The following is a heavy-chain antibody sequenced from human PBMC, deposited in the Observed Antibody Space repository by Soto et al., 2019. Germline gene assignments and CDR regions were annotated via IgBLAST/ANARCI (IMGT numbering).Heavy chain of an antibody. CDR3: EREKLRSFAWTLANFFDY. V-gene: IGHV4-31*03. CDR2: IYYSGST. CDR1: GGSISRGGYY. D-gene: IGHD3-9*01. J-gene: IGHJ4*02. Sequence: SETLSLTCTVSGGSISRGGYYWSWIRQHPGKGLEWVGYIYYSGSTYYNPSLKSRVTISVDTSKNQFSLKLSSVTAADTAVYYCEREKLRSFAWTLANFFDYWGQGTLVTLSS.